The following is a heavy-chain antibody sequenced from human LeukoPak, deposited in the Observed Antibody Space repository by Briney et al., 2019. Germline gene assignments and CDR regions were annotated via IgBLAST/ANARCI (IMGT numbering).Heavy chain of an antibody. CDR3: ARDLPVGATRPSGMRDF. Sequence: PGGSLRLSCAASGFTFRSYEMNWARQAPDKGLEWVSYISSSGTAIFYADSVKGRFTISRDNAKNSLYLQMNSLRAEDTAVYYCARDLPVGATRPSGMRDFWGQGTLVTVSS. V-gene: IGHV3-48*03. CDR1: GFTFRSYE. CDR2: ISSSGTAI. J-gene: IGHJ4*02. D-gene: IGHD1-26*01.